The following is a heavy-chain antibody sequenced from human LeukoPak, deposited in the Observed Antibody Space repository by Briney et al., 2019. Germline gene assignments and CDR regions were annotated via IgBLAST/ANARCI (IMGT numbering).Heavy chain of an antibody. CDR2: ITPIIGTT. Sequence: SVKVSCRSSGGTFNTHIFNWVRQAPGQGLEWMGRITPIIGTTKYAQRFQARVTITADRSTSTTYLELSGLTYDDTAVYYCTRVTLRGSKYNWFDPWGQGTHVSVSS. CDR1: GGTFNTHI. J-gene: IGHJ5*02. D-gene: IGHD1-26*01. CDR3: TRVTLRGSKYNWFDP. V-gene: IGHV1-69*08.